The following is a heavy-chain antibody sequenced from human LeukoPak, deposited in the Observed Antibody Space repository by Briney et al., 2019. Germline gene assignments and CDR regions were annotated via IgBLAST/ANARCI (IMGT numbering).Heavy chain of an antibody. D-gene: IGHD4-17*01. CDR2: ISGSGGST. V-gene: IGHV3-23*01. CDR1: GFTFSSYA. CDR3: AKDRPSRRLSTTVTTGYDYYGMDV. J-gene: IGHJ6*02. Sequence: PGGSLRLSCAASGFTFSSYAMSWVRQAPGKGLEWVSAISGSGGSTYYADSVKGRFTISRDNSKNTLYLQMNSLRAEDTAVYYCAKDRPSRRLSTTVTTGYDYYGMDVWGQGTTVTVSS.